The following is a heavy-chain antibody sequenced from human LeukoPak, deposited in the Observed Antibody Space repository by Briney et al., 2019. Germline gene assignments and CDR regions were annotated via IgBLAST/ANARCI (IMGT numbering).Heavy chain of an antibody. CDR1: GFTVSSNY. CDR2: IYSGGST. J-gene: IGHJ4*02. CDR3: ARKRRDGYYFDY. V-gene: IGHV3-53*01. D-gene: IGHD5-24*01. Sequence: GGSLRLSCAAPGFTVSSNYMSWVRQAPGKGLEWVSVIYSGGSTYYADSVKGRFTISRDNSKNTLYLQMNSLRAEDTAVYYCARKRRDGYYFDYWGQGTLVTVSS.